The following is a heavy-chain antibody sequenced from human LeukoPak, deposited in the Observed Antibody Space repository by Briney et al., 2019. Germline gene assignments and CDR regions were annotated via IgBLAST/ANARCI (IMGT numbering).Heavy chain of an antibody. J-gene: IGHJ4*02. CDR3: ARVTPAGAWLGYFDY. CDR1: GGSISSSTYY. D-gene: IGHD6-19*01. CDR2: VHYSGGS. V-gene: IGHV4-39*07. Sequence: SGTLSLTCTVSGGSISSSTYYWGWIRQSPGKGLEWIGSVHYSGGSYYSPSLKSRVTISLNTSKNQFSPKLSSVTAADTAVYYCARVTPAGAWLGYFDYWGQGTLVTVSS.